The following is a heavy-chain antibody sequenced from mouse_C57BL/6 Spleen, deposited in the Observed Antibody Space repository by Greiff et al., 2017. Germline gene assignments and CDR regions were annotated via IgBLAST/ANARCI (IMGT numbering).Heavy chain of an antibody. CDR3: ARRTYYDYDEGYAMDY. CDR2: ISSGSSTI. CDR1: GFTFSDYG. D-gene: IGHD2-4*01. Sequence: EVKLVESGGGLVKPGGSLKLSCAASGFTFSDYGMHWVRQAPEKGLEWVAYISSGSSTIYYADTVKGRFTISRDNAKNTLFLQMTSLRSEDTAMYYCARRTYYDYDEGYAMDYWGQGTSVTVSS. J-gene: IGHJ4*01. V-gene: IGHV5-17*01.